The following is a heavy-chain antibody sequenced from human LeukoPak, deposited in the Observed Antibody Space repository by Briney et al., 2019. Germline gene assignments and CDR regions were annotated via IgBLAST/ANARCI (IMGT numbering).Heavy chain of an antibody. CDR1: GFTFSNAW. CDR2: IKSKTDGGTT. Sequence: GGSLRLSCAASGFTFSNAWMSWVRQAPGKGLEWVGRIKSKTDGGTTDYAAPVKGRFTISRDDSKNTLYLQMNSLKTEDTAVYYCTTDGLAYCGGDCYSGFGYWGQGTLVTVSS. V-gene: IGHV3-15*01. J-gene: IGHJ4*02. CDR3: TTDGLAYCGGDCYSGFGY. D-gene: IGHD2-21*02.